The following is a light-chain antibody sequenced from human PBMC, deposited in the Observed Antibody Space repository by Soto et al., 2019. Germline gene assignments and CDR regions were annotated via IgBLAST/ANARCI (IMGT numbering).Light chain of an antibody. V-gene: IGKV1-5*01. J-gene: IGKJ3*01. CDR1: RSISNW. Sequence: DIQMTQSPSTLSASVGDRVTITCRASRSISNWLAWFQQKPGKAPKLLIYDASNLESGVPSRFSGSGSGTEFTLTISSLQPDDFGTFYCQQYNTEPFNFGPGTKVDIK. CDR3: QQYNTEPFN. CDR2: DAS.